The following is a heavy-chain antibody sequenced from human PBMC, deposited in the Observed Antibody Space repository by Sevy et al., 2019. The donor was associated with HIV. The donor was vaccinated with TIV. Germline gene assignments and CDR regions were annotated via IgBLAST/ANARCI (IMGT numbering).Heavy chain of an antibody. CDR2: INGDGSSA. D-gene: IGHD6-19*01. J-gene: IGHJ5*02. CDR3: TRGRSGTYGWFDP. CDR1: GFTFSSHW. V-gene: IGHV3-74*01. Sequence: GGSLRLSCAASGFTFSSHWMHWVRQAPGKGLVWVSRINGDGSSASYADFVKGRFTISRDNGKNTVYLQISSLTADDTAVYYCTRGRSGTYGWFDPWGQGTLVTVSS.